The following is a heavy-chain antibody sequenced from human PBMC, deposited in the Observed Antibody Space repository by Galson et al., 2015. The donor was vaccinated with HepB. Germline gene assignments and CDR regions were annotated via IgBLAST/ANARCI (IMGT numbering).Heavy chain of an antibody. CDR2: IIPIFGTA. Sequence: SVKVSCKASGGTFSSYAISWVRQAPGQGLEWMGGIIPIFGTANYAQKFQGRVTITADESTSTAYMELSSLRSEDTAVYYCAGDMMGGYDILMGYYYYMDVWGKGTTVTVSS. V-gene: IGHV1-69*13. CDR3: AGDMMGGYDILMGYYYYMDV. D-gene: IGHD3-3*01. CDR1: GGTFSSYA. J-gene: IGHJ6*03.